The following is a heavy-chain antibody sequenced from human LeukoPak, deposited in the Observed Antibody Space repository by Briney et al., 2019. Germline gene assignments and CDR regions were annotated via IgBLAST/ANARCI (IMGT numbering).Heavy chain of an antibody. D-gene: IGHD3-10*01. V-gene: IGHV4-4*07. J-gene: IGHJ3*02. CDR1: GGSISSYY. Sequence: ASETLSLTCTVSGGSISSYYWSWIRQPAGKGLEWIGRIYTSGSTNYNPSLKSRVTISVDTSKNQFSLKLSSVTAADTAVYYCARHYGSGPASAFDIWGQGTMVTVSS. CDR2: IYTSGST. CDR3: ARHYGSGPASAFDI.